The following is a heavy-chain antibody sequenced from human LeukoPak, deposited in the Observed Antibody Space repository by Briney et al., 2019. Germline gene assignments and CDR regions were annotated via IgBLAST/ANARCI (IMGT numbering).Heavy chain of an antibody. CDR3: ARDYGDYFDY. D-gene: IGHD4-17*01. V-gene: IGHV4-59*01. Sequence: SETLSLTCTVSGGSISSYYWSWIRQPPGKGLEWIGYIYYSGSTNYNPSLKSRVTISVDTSKNQFSLKLSSVTAADAAVYYCARDYGDYFDYWGQGTLVTVSS. CDR1: GGSISSYY. CDR2: IYYSGST. J-gene: IGHJ4*02.